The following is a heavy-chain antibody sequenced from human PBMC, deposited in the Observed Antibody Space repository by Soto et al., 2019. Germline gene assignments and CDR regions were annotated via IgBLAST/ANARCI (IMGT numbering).Heavy chain of an antibody. J-gene: IGHJ4*02. Sequence: SETLSLTCTVSGGSISSYYWSRIRQPAGKGMEWIGRIHTTDSTNYNPSLKSRVTMSIDTSNNQFSLKLSSLTAADTAVYYCARALSSAAGLYFDFWGQGTLVTVSS. CDR3: ARALSSAAGLYFDF. CDR1: GGSISSYY. CDR2: IHTTDST. V-gene: IGHV4-4*07. D-gene: IGHD6-13*01.